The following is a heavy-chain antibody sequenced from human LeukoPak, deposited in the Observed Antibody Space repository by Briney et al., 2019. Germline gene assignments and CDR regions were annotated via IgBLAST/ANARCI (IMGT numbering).Heavy chain of an antibody. Sequence: PGGSLRLSCAASGFTFSDSYMAWIRQAPGKGLEWVSFISNSGDSIYYADSVKGRFTTSRDNAKNSLFLQMNSLRAEDTAVYYCGRGHWGLDYWGQGALVTVSS. CDR3: GRGHWGLDY. J-gene: IGHJ4*02. D-gene: IGHD7-27*01. V-gene: IGHV3-11*04. CDR1: GFTFSDSY. CDR2: ISNSGDSI.